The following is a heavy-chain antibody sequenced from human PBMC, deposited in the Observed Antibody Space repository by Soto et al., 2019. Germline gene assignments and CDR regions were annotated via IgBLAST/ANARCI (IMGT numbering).Heavy chain of an antibody. CDR3: VRGDYYDTSTTFEY. V-gene: IGHV3-7*04. J-gene: IGHJ4*02. CDR2: INQDGSEQ. CDR1: GFTFSSYW. D-gene: IGHD3-22*01. Sequence: EVQLVESGGGLVQPGGSLRLSCPASGFTFSSYWMNWVRQAPGKGLEWVANINQDGSEQYYVVSVKGRFTISRDNAKISLYLQMNNLRAEDTAVYYCVRGDYYDTSTTFEYWGQGTLVTVSS.